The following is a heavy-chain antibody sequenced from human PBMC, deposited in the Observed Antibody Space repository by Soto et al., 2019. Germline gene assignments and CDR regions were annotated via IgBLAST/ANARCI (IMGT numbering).Heavy chain of an antibody. CDR1: GFNFRDFA. V-gene: IGHV3-9*01. CDR3: AKDSRTQYYYYLDV. CDR2: ITWNRAWI. J-gene: IGHJ6*03. D-gene: IGHD4-4*01. Sequence: EVQLVESGGGLVQPGRSLRISCAASGFNFRDFAMHWVRQAPGKGLEWVSCITWNRAWIDYADTVKGRFAISGDNAKNSLYLQMNSLRAEDTALYYCAKDSRTQYYYYLDVWGRGTMVNVSS.